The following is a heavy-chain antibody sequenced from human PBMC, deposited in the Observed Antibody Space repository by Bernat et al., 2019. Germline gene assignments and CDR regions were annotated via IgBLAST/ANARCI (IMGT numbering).Heavy chain of an antibody. CDR2: IYPGDSDT. D-gene: IGHD1-26*01. V-gene: IGHV5-51*03. J-gene: IGHJ4*02. CDR1: GYSFTSYW. CDR3: ARLREWELLRGGYFDY. Sequence: EVQLVQSGAEVKKPGESLKISCKGSGYSFTSYWIGWVRQMPGKGLEWMGIIYPGDSDTRYSPSFQGQVTIAGDKSISTAYLQWSSLKAADTAMYYGARLREWELLRGGYFDYWGQGTLVTVSS.